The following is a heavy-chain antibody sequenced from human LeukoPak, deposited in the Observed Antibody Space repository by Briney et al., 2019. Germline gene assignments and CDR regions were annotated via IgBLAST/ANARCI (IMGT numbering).Heavy chain of an antibody. J-gene: IGHJ6*03. D-gene: IGHD3-10*01. Sequence: SVKVSCKATGGTFSSYAISWVRQAPGQGLEWMGGIIPIFGTANYAQKFQGRVTITTDESTSTAYMELSSLRSEDTAVYYCARVGDPRYYYYMDVWGKGTTVTVSS. CDR2: IIPIFGTA. CDR1: GGTFSSYA. V-gene: IGHV1-69*05. CDR3: ARVGDPRYYYYMDV.